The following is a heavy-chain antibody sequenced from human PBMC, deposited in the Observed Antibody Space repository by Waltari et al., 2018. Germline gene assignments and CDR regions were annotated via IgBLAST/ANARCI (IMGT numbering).Heavy chain of an antibody. V-gene: IGHV3-23*01. CDR3: AKGGRYDSSGYYYLFDY. CDR2: ISGSGGST. D-gene: IGHD3-22*01. J-gene: IGHJ4*02. Sequence: EVQLLESGGGLVQPGGSLRLSCAASGFTFSRDAMSWVRQPPGKGLEWVSAISGSGGSTYYADSVKGRFTISRDNSKNTLYLQMNSLRAEDTAVYYCAKGGRYDSSGYYYLFDYWGQGTLVTVSS. CDR1: GFTFSRDA.